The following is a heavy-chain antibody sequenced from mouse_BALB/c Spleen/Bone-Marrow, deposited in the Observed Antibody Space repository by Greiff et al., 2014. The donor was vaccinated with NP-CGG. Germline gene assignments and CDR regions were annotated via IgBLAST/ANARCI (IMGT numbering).Heavy chain of an antibody. CDR3: ARADYYFDY. CDR1: GFSFTGYT. Sequence: VHVKQSGPELVKPGASVKISCKASGFSFTGYTMNWVKQSHGKNLEWIGLINPYNGGTSYNLKFKGKATLTVDKSFSTAYMELLSLTSEDSAVYYCARADYYFDYWGQGTTLTVSS. V-gene: IGHV1-18*01. CDR2: INPYNGGT. J-gene: IGHJ2*01.